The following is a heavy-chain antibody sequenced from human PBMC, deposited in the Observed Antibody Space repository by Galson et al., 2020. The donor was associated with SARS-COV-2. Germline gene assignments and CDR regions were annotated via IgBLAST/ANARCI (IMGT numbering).Heavy chain of an antibody. D-gene: IGHD4-17*01. CDR3: ARDYGDYWFDP. Sequence: QAGGSLRLSCAASGFTVSSNYMSWVRQAPGKGLEWVSVIYSGGSTYYADSVKGRFTISRDNSKNTLYLQMNSLRAEDTAVYYCARDYGDYWFDPWGQGTLVTVSS. V-gene: IGHV3-66*01. CDR1: GFTVSSNY. J-gene: IGHJ5*02. CDR2: IYSGGST.